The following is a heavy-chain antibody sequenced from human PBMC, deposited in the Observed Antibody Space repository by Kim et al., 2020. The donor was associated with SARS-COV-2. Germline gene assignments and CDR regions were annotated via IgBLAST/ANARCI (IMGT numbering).Heavy chain of an antibody. V-gene: IGHV1-69*01. D-gene: IGHD4-4*01. CDR2: A. Sequence: ANYAQKFQGRVTITADESTSTAYMELSSLRSEDTAVYYCARGYSNYWFDPWGQGTLVTVSS. J-gene: IGHJ5*02. CDR3: ARGYSNYWFDP.